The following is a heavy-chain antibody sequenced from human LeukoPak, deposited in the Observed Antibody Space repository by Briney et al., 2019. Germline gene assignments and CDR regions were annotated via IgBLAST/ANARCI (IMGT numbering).Heavy chain of an antibody. D-gene: IGHD3-3*01. CDR2: ISGSGDSV. Sequence: GGSLRLSCAASGFTFRNYAMAWVRQAPGKGLECVSAISGSGDSVRHADSVKGRFTISRDNSKNTLYLQMDNLRAEDTALYYCARDFWATNYYYGMGVWGQGTTVTVS. V-gene: IGHV3-23*01. CDR1: GFTFRNYA. CDR3: ARDFWATNYYYGMGV. J-gene: IGHJ6*02.